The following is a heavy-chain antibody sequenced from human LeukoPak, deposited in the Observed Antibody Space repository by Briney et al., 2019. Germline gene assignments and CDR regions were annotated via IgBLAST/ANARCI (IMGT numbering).Heavy chain of an antibody. CDR1: GFTFSSYW. Sequence: GGSLRLSCAASGFTFSSYWMTWVRQAPGKGLEWVANIKQDGSEKNYVDSVKGRFTISRDNAENSLYLQLNGLRAEDTAVYYCAKNTGSHDYWGQGTLVTVSS. J-gene: IGHJ4*02. CDR3: AKNTGSHDY. V-gene: IGHV3-7*02. D-gene: IGHD1-26*01. CDR2: IKQDGSEK.